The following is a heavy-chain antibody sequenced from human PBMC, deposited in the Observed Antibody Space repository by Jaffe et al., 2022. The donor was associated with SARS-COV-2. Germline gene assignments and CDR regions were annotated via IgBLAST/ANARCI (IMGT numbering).Heavy chain of an antibody. CDR2: IWYDGSNK. V-gene: IGHV3-33*01. D-gene: IGHD4-17*01. CDR1: GFTFSSYG. J-gene: IGHJ5*02. CDR3: ARDGESHSGGDWFDP. Sequence: QVQLVESGGGVVQPGRSLRLSCAASGFTFSSYGMHWVRQAPGKGLEWVAVIWYDGSNKYYADSVKGRFTISRDNSKNTLYLQMNSLRAEDTAVYYCARDGESHSGGDWFDPWGQGTLVTVSS.